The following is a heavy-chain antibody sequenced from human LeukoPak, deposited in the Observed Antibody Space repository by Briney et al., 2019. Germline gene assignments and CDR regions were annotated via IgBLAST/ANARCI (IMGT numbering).Heavy chain of an antibody. CDR3: AREDYDILTGHDPFHI. D-gene: IGHD3-9*01. Sequence: ASVKVSCKASGYTFTSYAISWVRQAPGQGLEWMGWISSYNGNTHYAQKFQGRVTMTTDTSTSTAYMELRSLRSDDTAVYFCAREDYDILTGHDPFHIRGPGTMVTVSS. J-gene: IGHJ3*02. CDR2: ISSYNGNT. V-gene: IGHV1-18*01. CDR1: GYTFTSYA.